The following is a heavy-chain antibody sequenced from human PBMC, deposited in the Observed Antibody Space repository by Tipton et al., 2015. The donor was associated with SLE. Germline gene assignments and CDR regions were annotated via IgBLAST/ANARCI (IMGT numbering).Heavy chain of an antibody. CDR3: AREVWGGANFDSSGFAPYYYYLDV. D-gene: IGHD3-22*01. Sequence: TLSLTCTVSDGSISSSTYFWTWIRQPAGKGPEWIGRIYANGDTNYNPSLKSRVSISVDTSKNQFSLKLSSVTAADTAVYFCAREVWGGANFDSSGFAPYYYYLDVWGEGTTVTVSS. V-gene: IGHV4-61*02. CDR1: DGSISSSTYF. CDR2: IYANGDT. J-gene: IGHJ6*03.